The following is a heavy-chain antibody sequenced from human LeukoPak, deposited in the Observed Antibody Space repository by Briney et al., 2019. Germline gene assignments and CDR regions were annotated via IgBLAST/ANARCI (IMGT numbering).Heavy chain of an antibody. Sequence: PGESLKISCDASGYXFINYWICWVRQVPGKGLDWMGLIHPGDSDTRYSPSFQGQVTISVDKSITTAYLQWSSLQASDTAMYFCARVVVVTATHWYFDLWGRGSLVTVFS. CDR2: IHPGDSDT. J-gene: IGHJ2*01. D-gene: IGHD2-21*02. V-gene: IGHV5-51*01. CDR3: ARVVVVTATHWYFDL. CDR1: GYXFINYW.